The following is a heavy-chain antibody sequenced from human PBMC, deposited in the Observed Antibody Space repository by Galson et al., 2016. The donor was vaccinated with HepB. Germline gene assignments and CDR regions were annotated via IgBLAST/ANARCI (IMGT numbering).Heavy chain of an antibody. Sequence: SETLSLTCTVSTGSISSHYWSWIRQPPGKGLEWIGYVYYSGSTKYNPSLKSRVTISGDTSKKQFSLKLSSVTAADTAMYYCARGGTGSYAYWGQGILVTVSS. CDR3: ARGGTGSYAY. J-gene: IGHJ4*02. D-gene: IGHD3-16*01. V-gene: IGHV4-59*11. CDR1: TGSISSHY. CDR2: VYYSGST.